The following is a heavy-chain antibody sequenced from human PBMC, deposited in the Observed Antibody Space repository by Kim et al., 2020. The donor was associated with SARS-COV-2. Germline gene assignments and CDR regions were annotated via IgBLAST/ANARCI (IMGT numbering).Heavy chain of an antibody. Sequence: YADSVKGRFTISRDNSTNTLYLQMTSLRTEDPTVYYCAKVRAEARGYFKCWGQGTLVTVSS. CDR3: AKVRAEARGYFKC. V-gene: IGHV3-23*01. J-gene: IGHJ4*02. D-gene: IGHD3-10*01.